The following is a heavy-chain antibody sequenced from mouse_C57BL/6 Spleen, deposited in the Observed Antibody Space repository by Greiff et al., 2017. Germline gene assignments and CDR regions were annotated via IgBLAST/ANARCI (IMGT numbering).Heavy chain of an antibody. CDR1: GYTFTDYE. V-gene: IGHV1-15*01. CDR3: TVCYGPGGFAY. CDR2: IDPETGGT. J-gene: IGHJ3*01. D-gene: IGHD2-1*01. Sequence: QVQLKESGAELVRPGASVTLSCKASGYTFTDYEMPWVKQTPVHGLEWIGAIDPETGGTAYNQKFKGKAILTADKSSSTAYMELRSLTSEDSAVYYCTVCYGPGGFAYWGQGTLVTVSA.